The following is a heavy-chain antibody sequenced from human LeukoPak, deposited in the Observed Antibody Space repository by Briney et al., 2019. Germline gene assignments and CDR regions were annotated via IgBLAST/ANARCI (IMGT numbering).Heavy chain of an antibody. Sequence: GESLKISCKGSGYSFTSYWIGWVRQMPGKGLEWMGIIYPGDSDTRYSPSFQGQVTISADKSISTAYLQWSSLKASDTAMYYCARLPPDWNYGGYYYMDVWGKGTTVTVSS. J-gene: IGHJ6*03. D-gene: IGHD1-7*01. V-gene: IGHV5-51*01. CDR1: GYSFTSYW. CDR2: IYPGDSDT. CDR3: ARLPPDWNYGGYYYMDV.